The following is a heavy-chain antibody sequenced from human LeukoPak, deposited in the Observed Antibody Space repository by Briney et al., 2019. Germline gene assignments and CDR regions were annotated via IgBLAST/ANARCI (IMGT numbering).Heavy chain of an antibody. CDR2: IIPIFGTA. D-gene: IGHD3-10*01. Sequence: GASVKVSCKASGGTFSSYAISWVRQAPGQGLEWMGRIIPIFGTANYAQKFQGRVTITTDESTSTAYMELSSLRSEDTAVHYCARGAFRGAISEYFQHWGQGTLVTVSS. V-gene: IGHV1-69*05. J-gene: IGHJ1*01. CDR1: GGTFSSYA. CDR3: ARGAFRGAISEYFQH.